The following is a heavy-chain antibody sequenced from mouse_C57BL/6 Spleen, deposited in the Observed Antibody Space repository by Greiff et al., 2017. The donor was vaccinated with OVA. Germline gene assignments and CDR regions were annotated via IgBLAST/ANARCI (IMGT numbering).Heavy chain of an antibody. Sequence: EVKLVESGGGLVKPGGSLKLSCAASGFTFSDYGMHWVRQAPEKGLEWVAYISSGSSTIYYADTVKGRFTISRDNPKNTLFLQMTSLRSEDTAMYYWARSSTTVVATDYAMDYWGQGTSVTVSS. D-gene: IGHD1-1*01. V-gene: IGHV5-17*01. J-gene: IGHJ4*01. CDR1: GFTFSDYG. CDR3: ARSSTTVVATDYAMDY. CDR2: ISSGSSTI.